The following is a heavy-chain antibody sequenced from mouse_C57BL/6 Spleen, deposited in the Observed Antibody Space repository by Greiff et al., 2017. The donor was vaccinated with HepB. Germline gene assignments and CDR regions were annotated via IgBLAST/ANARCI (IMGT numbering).Heavy chain of an antibody. CDR2: ISSGSSTI. V-gene: IGHV5-17*01. CDR3: ARSRWLLPYWYFDV. D-gene: IGHD2-3*01. Sequence: EVKLMESGGGLVKPGGSLKLSCAASGFTFSDYGMHWVRQAPEKGLEWVAYISSGSSTIYYADTVKGRFTISRDNAKNTLFLQMTSLRSEDTAMYYCARSRWLLPYWYFDVWGTGTTVTVSS. CDR1: GFTFSDYG. J-gene: IGHJ1*03.